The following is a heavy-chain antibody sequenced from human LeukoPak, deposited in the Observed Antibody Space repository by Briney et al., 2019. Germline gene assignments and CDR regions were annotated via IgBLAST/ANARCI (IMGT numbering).Heavy chain of an antibody. D-gene: IGHD3-10*01. CDR1: GGSFSGYY. J-gene: IGHJ4*02. V-gene: IGHV4-34*01. CDR3: ARADFITMVRGVMPPLGFDY. CDR2: INHSGST. Sequence: SETLSLTCAVYGGSFSGYYWSWIRQPPGKGLEWIGEINHSGSTNYNPSLKSRVTISVDTSKNQFSLKLSSVTAADTAVYYCARADFITMVRGVMPPLGFDYWGRGTLVTVSS.